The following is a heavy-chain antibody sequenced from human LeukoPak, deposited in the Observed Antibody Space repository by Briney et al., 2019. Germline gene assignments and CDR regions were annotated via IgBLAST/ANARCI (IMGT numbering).Heavy chain of an antibody. CDR2: INKDGSYT. Sequence: GRSLRLSCAASGFTFSSYWMHWVRQAPGKGLVWVSRINKDGSYTSYADSVKGRFTISRDNAENTLYLQMNSLRAEDTAVYYCARGEDYWGQGTLVTVSS. CDR1: GFTFSSYW. J-gene: IGHJ4*02. V-gene: IGHV3-74*01. CDR3: ARGEDY.